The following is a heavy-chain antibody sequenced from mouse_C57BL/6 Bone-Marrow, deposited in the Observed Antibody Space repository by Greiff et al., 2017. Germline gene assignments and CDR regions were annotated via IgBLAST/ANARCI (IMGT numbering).Heavy chain of an antibody. CDR2: IDPENGDT. CDR1: GFTIKDYY. J-gene: IGHJ2*01. Sequence: VQLQQSGAELVRPGASVKLSCTASGFTIKDYYMHWVKQRPEQGLEWIGWIDPENGDTEYAPKFQGKATITADTSSNTAYLQLSSLTSEDTAVYYCTIWGVDYWGQGTTLTVSS. V-gene: IGHV14-4*01. CDR3: TIWGVDY.